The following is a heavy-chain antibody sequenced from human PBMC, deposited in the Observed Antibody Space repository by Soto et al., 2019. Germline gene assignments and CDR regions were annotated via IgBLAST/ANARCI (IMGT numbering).Heavy chain of an antibody. V-gene: IGHV3-53*01. Sequence: EVQLVESGGDLIQRGGSLRLSCAASGFTVSNIYMSWVRQAPGKGLEWVSVIYSGGDTFYADSVKGRFTISRDNSKNTLYLRMNSLTIEDTAVYYCTRDPWDYWGQGTLVTVSS. CDR3: TRDPWDY. J-gene: IGHJ4*02. CDR1: GFTVSNIY. CDR2: IYSGGDT.